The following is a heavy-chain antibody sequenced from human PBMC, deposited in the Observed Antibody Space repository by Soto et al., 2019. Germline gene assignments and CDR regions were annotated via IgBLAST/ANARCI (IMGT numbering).Heavy chain of an antibody. CDR2: ISYDGSNK. CDR3: ARDAPPHANSSPTHLDY. Sequence: GGSLRLSCAASGFTFSSYAMHWVRQAPGKGLEWVAVISYDGSNKYYADSVKGRFTISRDNSKNTLYLQMNSLRAEDTAVYYCARDAPPHANSSPTHLDYWGQGTLVTVSS. D-gene: IGHD6-13*01. J-gene: IGHJ4*02. CDR1: GFTFSSYA. V-gene: IGHV3-30-3*01.